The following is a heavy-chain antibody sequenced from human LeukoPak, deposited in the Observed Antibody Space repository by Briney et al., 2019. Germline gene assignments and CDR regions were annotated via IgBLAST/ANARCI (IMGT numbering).Heavy chain of an antibody. V-gene: IGHV1-18*01. D-gene: IGHD3-9*01. J-gene: IGHJ4*02. Sequence: ASVKVSCKASGGTFSSYAISWVRQAPGQGLEWMGWISAYNGNTNYAQKLQGRVTMTTDTSTSTAYMELRSLRSDDTAVYYCARLLRYFDWLSPPGDYWGQGTLVTVSS. CDR1: GGTFSSYA. CDR3: ARLLRYFDWLSPPGDY. CDR2: ISAYNGNT.